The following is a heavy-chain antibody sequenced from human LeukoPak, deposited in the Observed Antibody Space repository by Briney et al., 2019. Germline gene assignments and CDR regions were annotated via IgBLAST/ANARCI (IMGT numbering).Heavy chain of an antibody. CDR1: GYTFTSYG. CDR2: ISAYNGNT. J-gene: IGHJ6*02. Sequence: ASVKVSCKASGYTFTSYGISWVRRAPGQGLEWMGWISAYNGNTNYAQKLQGRVTMTTDTSTSTAYMELRSLRSDDTAVYYCARDHGTSYYDFWSGSPSYGMDVWGQGTTVTVSS. CDR3: ARDHGTSYYDFWSGSPSYGMDV. D-gene: IGHD3-3*01. V-gene: IGHV1-18*01.